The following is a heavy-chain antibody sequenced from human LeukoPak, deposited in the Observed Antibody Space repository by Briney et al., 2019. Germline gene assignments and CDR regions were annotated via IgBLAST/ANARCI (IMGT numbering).Heavy chain of an antibody. Sequence: PSETLSLTCAVYGGSFSGYYWSWIRQPPGKGLEWIGEINHSGSTNYNPSLKSRVTISVDTSKNQFSLKLSSVTAADTAVYYCARKRRRITMIVVVTTFDYWGQGTLVTVSS. CDR3: ARKRRRITMIVVVTTFDY. J-gene: IGHJ4*02. CDR1: GGSFSGYY. CDR2: INHSGST. V-gene: IGHV4-34*01. D-gene: IGHD3-22*01.